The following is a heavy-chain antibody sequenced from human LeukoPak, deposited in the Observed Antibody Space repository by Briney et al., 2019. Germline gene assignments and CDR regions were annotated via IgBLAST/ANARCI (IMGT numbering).Heavy chain of an antibody. Sequence: SETLSLTCTVSGGSISSYYWSWIRQPAGKGLESIGHISTSGSTNYNPSLKSRVTMSVDTSKNQFSLKLSSVTAADTAMYYCAEMATMTVYWGQGTLVTVSS. CDR1: GGSISSYY. D-gene: IGHD5-24*01. CDR2: ISTSGST. J-gene: IGHJ4*02. CDR3: AEMATMTVY. V-gene: IGHV4-4*07.